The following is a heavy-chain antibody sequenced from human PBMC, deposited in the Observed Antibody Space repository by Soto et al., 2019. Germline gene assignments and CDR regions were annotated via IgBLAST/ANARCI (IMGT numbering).Heavy chain of an antibody. V-gene: IGHV4-30-2*01. J-gene: IGHJ4*02. CDR1: GCSISSGGYS. CDR3: ARGSRRDGYNIDY. Sequence: PSETLSLTCAVSGCSISSGGYSWSWIRQPPGKGLEWIGYIYHSGSTYYNPSLKSRVTISVDRSKNQFSLKLSSVTAADTAVYYCARGSRRDGYNIDYWGQGTLVTVSS. CDR2: IYHSGST. D-gene: IGHD5-12*01.